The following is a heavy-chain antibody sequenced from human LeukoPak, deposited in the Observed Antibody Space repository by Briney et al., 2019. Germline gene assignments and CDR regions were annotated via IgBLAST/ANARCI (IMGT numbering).Heavy chain of an antibody. CDR3: ARGPVTAGYYYGMDV. J-gene: IGHJ6*02. D-gene: IGHD2-21*02. CDR2: IYYSGSS. V-gene: IGHV4-59*01. Sequence: SETLSLTCTVSGGSISSYYWSWIRQPPGKGLEWIGYIYYSGSSNYNPSLKSRVTISVDMSKNQFSLNLSSVTAADTAVYYCARGPVTAGYYYGMDVWGQGTTVTVSS. CDR1: GGSISSYY.